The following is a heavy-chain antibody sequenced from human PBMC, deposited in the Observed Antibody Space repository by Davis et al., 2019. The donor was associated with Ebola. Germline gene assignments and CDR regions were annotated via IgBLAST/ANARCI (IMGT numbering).Heavy chain of an antibody. CDR3: AKRATVKVAGANYYNAMDV. D-gene: IGHD6-19*01. Sequence: PGGSLRLSCAGSGFTFSTYAMTWVRQASGKGLEWVSRISGSGGDPHYADSVKGRFTISRDNSKNTLYLQMNSLRAEDTAVFYCAKRATVKVAGANYYNAMDVWGKGTTVTVSS. CDR1: GFTFSTYA. V-gene: IGHV3-23*01. CDR2: ISGSGGDP. J-gene: IGHJ6*04.